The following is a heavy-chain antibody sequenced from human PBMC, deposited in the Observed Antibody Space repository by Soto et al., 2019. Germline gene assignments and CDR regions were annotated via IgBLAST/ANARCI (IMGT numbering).Heavy chain of an antibody. D-gene: IGHD2-2*01. J-gene: IGHJ4*02. Sequence: EVQLVESGGGLVKPWGSLRLSCAASGFTFSSYSMNWVRQAPGKGLEWVSSISSSSSYIYYADSVKGRFTISRDNAKNSLYLQMNSLRAEDTAVYYCARYCSSTSCSPGGYFDYWGQGTLVTVSS. CDR1: GFTFSSYS. V-gene: IGHV3-21*01. CDR3: ARYCSSTSCSPGGYFDY. CDR2: ISSSSSYI.